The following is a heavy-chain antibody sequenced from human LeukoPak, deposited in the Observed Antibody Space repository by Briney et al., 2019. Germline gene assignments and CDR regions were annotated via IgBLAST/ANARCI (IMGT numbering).Heavy chain of an antibody. Sequence: GGSLRLSCAASGFTFSSYGMHWVRQAPGKGLEWVAVISYDGSNKYYADSVKGRFTISRDNSKNTLYLQMNSLRAEDTAVYYCAKDGSRLLWFGELSVPVDYWGQGTLVTVSS. D-gene: IGHD3-10*01. CDR3: AKDGSRLLWFGELSVPVDY. CDR2: ISYDGSNK. V-gene: IGHV3-30*18. J-gene: IGHJ4*02. CDR1: GFTFSSYG.